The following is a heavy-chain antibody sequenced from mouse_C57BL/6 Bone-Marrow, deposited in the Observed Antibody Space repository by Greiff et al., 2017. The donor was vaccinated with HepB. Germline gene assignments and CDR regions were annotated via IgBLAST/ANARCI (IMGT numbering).Heavy chain of an antibody. D-gene: IGHD2-5*01. V-gene: IGHV1-18*01. J-gene: IGHJ1*03. CDR1: GYTFTDYN. CDR3: ARRVHSNYLYFDV. Sequence: EVKLQESGPELVKPGASVKIPCKASGYTFTDYNMDWVKQSHGKSLEWIGDINPNNGGTIYNQKFKGKATLTVDKSSSKAYMELRSLTSEDTAVYYCARRVHSNYLYFDVWGTGTTVTVSS. CDR2: INPNNGGT.